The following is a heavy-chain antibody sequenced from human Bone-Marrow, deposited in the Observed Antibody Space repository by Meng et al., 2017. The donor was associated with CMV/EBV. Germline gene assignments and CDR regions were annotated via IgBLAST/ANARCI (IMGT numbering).Heavy chain of an antibody. CDR1: GGSINDYY. D-gene: IGHD2-15*01. J-gene: IGHJ5*02. CDR3: AIGRSCSDGSCYSEDL. V-gene: IGHV4-34*01. CDR2: INHSAGT. Sequence: GSLRLSCAVYGGSINDYYWSWIRQPPGKGLEWIGEINHSAGTNYNPSLKSRVTMSGDTSKNEFSLKLTSVTAADTAVCYCAIGRSCSDGSCYSEDLCGQGTLVAVSS.